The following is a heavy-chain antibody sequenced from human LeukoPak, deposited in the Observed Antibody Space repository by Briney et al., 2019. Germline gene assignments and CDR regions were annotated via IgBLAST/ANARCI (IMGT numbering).Heavy chain of an antibody. V-gene: IGHV1-69*13. CDR2: IIPIFGAP. J-gene: IGHJ3*02. D-gene: IGHD3-10*01. Sequence: ASVKVSCKASGGSFSTYAISWVRQAPGQGLEWMGGIIPIFGAPNHAQKFQGRVTITADESTSTAYVELSSLRSEDTAVYFCARDVAYYYGSGTYDGHDAFDIWGQGTMVTVSS. CDR3: ARDVAYYYGSGTYDGHDAFDI. CDR1: GGSFSTYA.